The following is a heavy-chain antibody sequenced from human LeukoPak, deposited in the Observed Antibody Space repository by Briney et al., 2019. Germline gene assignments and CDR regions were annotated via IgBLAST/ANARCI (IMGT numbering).Heavy chain of an antibody. CDR2: ISSSGITI. CDR3: ARGVKYYYYYMDV. J-gene: IGHJ6*03. CDR1: GFTFSSYW. V-gene: IGHV3-48*04. Sequence: GGSLRLSCAASGFTFSSYWMSWVRQAPGKGLEWVSYISSSGITIYYTDSVKGRFTISRDNAKNSLYLQMNSLRAEDTAVYYCARGVKYYYYYMDVWGKGTTVTVSS.